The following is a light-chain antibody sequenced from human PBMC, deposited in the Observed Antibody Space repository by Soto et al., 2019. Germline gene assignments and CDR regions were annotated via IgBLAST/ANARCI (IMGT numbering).Light chain of an antibody. V-gene: IGLV1-47*01. CDR2: RNN. J-gene: IGLJ3*02. Sequence: QSVLTQPPSASGTPGQRVTISCSGSSSNIGSEYVVWYQHLPGTAPKLLIYRNNQRPSGVPDRFAGSKSGTSASLAISGRRSEDEADYYCAARDDSLSGHWVFDGGTKLTVL. CDR1: SSNIGSEY. CDR3: AARDDSLSGHWV.